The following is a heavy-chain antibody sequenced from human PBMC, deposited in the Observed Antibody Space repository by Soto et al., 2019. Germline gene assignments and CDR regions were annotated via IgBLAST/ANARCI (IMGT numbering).Heavy chain of an antibody. D-gene: IGHD3-22*01. CDR1: GESFSNHY. V-gene: IGHV4-34*01. J-gene: IGHJ6*02. CDR2: INYSGSA. Sequence: SETLSLTCAVYGESFSNHYWTWIRQSPGKGLEWVGEINYSGSARYNWSLGSRVTISVDTSKNQFSLMVTSVTAEDTAVYYCARGVVYRDVGLAYGMDVWGQGTTVTVSS. CDR3: ARGVVYRDVGLAYGMDV.